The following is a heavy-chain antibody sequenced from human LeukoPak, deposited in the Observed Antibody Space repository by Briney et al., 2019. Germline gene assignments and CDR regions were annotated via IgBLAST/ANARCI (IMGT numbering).Heavy chain of an antibody. Sequence: PGGSLRLSCAASGFAFSSYSMNWVRQAPGKGLEWVSSISSSSSYLYYADSVKGRFTISRDNAKNSLYLQMNSLRAEDTAVYYCAREVPYYYDSSGYGQGPNGGFDYWGQGTLVTVSS. CDR2: ISSSSSYL. D-gene: IGHD3-22*01. CDR1: GFAFSSYS. V-gene: IGHV3-21*01. J-gene: IGHJ4*02. CDR3: AREVPYYYDSSGYGQGPNGGFDY.